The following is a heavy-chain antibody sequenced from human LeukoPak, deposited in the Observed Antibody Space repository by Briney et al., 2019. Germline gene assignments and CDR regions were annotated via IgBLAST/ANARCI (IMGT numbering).Heavy chain of an antibody. D-gene: IGHD6-19*01. CDR3: VGLGIAVAGTWVTRGGLMDY. CDR1: GFTFSSYS. Sequence: GGSLRLSCAASGFTFSSYSMNWVRQAPGKGLEWVSYISSSSSTIYYADSVKGRFTISRDNAKNSLYLQMNSLRAEDTAVYYCVGLGIAVAGTWVTRGGLMDYWGQGTLVTVSS. CDR2: ISSSSSTI. V-gene: IGHV3-48*01. J-gene: IGHJ4*02.